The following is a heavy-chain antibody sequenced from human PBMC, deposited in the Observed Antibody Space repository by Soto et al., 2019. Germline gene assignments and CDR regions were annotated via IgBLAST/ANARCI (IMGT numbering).Heavy chain of an antibody. Sequence: GGSLRLSCAASGFTFSSYSMNWVRQAPGKGLEWVSYISSSSSTIYYADSVKGRFTISRDNAKNSLYLQMNSLRDEDTAVYYCAREKVIERHYYYYGMDVWGQGTTVTVSS. CDR3: AREKVIERHYYYYGMDV. J-gene: IGHJ6*02. V-gene: IGHV3-48*02. CDR1: GFTFSSYS. CDR2: ISSSSSTI. D-gene: IGHD1-1*01.